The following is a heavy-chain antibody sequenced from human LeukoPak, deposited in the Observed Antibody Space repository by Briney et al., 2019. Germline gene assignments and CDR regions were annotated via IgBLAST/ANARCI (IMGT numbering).Heavy chain of an antibody. D-gene: IGHD3-22*01. CDR3: ARGRGSDDSSDPIDY. CDR2: INHSGST. Sequence: SPSETLSLTCAVYGESFSGYYWSWIRQPPGKGLEWIGEINHSGSTNYNPSLKSRVTISVDTSKNQFSLKLSSVTAADTAVYYCARGRGSDDSSDPIDYWGQGTLVTVSS. J-gene: IGHJ4*02. CDR1: GESFSGYY. V-gene: IGHV4-34*01.